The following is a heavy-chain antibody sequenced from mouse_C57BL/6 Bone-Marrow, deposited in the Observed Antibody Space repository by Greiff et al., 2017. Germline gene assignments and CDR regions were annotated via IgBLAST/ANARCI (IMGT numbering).Heavy chain of an antibody. CDR3: ARRGDYWGFAY. D-gene: IGHD1-1*01. Sequence: QVQLQQPGAELVKPGASVKLSCKASGYTFTSYWMPWVKQRPGQGLEWIGEIDPSDSYTNYNQKFKGKATLTVDTSSSTAYMQRSSLTSEDSAVYDWARRGDYWGFAYWGQGTLVTVSA. J-gene: IGHJ3*01. CDR2: IDPSDSYT. V-gene: IGHV1-50*01. CDR1: GYTFTSYW.